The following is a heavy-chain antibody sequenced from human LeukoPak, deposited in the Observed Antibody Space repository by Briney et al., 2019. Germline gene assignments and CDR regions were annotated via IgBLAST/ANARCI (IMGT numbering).Heavy chain of an antibody. CDR1: GGSVSSTNW. V-gene: IGHV4-4*02. J-gene: IGHJ4*02. Sequence: SETLSLTCGVSGGSVSSTNWWTWIRQPPGKGLEWIGAVHLDGRTNFNPSLKSRLTMSVDLSENHVSLKLTSVTAADTAVYYCAREGGFYRTLDYSGQGTLVTVSS. CDR3: AREGGFYRTLDY. D-gene: IGHD6-25*01. CDR2: VHLDGRT.